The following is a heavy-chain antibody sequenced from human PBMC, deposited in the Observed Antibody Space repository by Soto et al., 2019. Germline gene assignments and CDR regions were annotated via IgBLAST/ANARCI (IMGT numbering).Heavy chain of an antibody. J-gene: IGHJ4*02. CDR3: ARGESPPGGFDY. D-gene: IGHD2-15*01. Sequence: SETLSLTCAVYGGSFSGYYWSWIRQPPGKGLEWIGEINHSGSTNYNPSLKSRVTISVDTSKNQFSLKLSSVTAADTAVYYCARGESPPGGFDYWGQGTLVTVSS. V-gene: IGHV4-34*01. CDR2: INHSGST. CDR1: GGSFSGYY.